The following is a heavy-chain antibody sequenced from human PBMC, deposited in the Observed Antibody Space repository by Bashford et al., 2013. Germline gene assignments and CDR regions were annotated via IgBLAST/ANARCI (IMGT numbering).Heavy chain of an antibody. Sequence: SETLSLTCSVSAGSISSYYWTWIRQPPGKGLEWIGYIHYSGSTNYSPLPQQSSHHISGHVQDPVLPAADLCDRCGHGLYYCARTPWGYAFDIWAQGQWSPSPQ. CDR1: AGSISSYY. J-gene: IGHJ3*02. CDR3: ARTPWGYAFDI. CDR2: IHYSGST. D-gene: IGHD3-16*01. V-gene: IGHV4-59*01.